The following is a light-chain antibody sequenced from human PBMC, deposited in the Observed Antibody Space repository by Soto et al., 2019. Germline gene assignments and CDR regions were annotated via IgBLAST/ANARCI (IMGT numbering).Light chain of an antibody. CDR2: DVS. CDR1: QSVRTK. J-gene: IGKJ2*01. Sequence: EIVLTQSPDTLSVSPGERAILFCRASQSVRTKLAWYQQRPGQPPRLLIYDVSNRAIGIPARFSGSGSGADFTLTISSLQSEDFGIYYCQQYDNWPPDYTFGQGTRVEIK. CDR3: QQYDNWPPDYT. V-gene: IGKV3-15*01.